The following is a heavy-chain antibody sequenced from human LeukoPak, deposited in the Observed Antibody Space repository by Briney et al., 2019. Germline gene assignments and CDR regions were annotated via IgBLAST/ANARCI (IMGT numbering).Heavy chain of an antibody. Sequence: PWGALRLSCAASGFTVSSNYMSWVRQAPGKGLEWVSVIYSGGSTYYADSVKGRFTISRDNSKNTLYLQMNSLRAEDTAVYYCARDSRAVGTRYYYYGMDVWGQGTTVTVS. D-gene: IGHD1-1*01. CDR1: GFTVSSNY. V-gene: IGHV3-66*02. J-gene: IGHJ6*02. CDR2: IYSGGST. CDR3: ARDSRAVGTRYYYYGMDV.